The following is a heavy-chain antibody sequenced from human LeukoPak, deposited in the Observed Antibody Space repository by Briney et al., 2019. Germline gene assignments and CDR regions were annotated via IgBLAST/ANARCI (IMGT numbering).Heavy chain of an antibody. CDR2: ISYDGSNK. CDR1: GFTFSSYA. CDR3: ARADYGDHYFDY. Sequence: GGSLRLSCAASGFTFSSYAMHGVRQAPGKGLEWVAVISYDGSNKYYADSVKGRFTISRDNSKNTLYLQMNSLRAEHTAVYYCARADYGDHYFDYWGQGTLVTVSS. V-gene: IGHV3-30-3*01. J-gene: IGHJ4*02. D-gene: IGHD4-17*01.